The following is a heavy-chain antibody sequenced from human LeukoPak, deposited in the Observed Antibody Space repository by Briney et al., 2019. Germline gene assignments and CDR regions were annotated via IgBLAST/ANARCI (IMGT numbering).Heavy chain of an antibody. D-gene: IGHD2-2*03. Sequence: GASVKVSCKASGYTFTSYDINWVRQATGQGLEWMGWMNPNSGNTGYAQKFQGRVTMTRNTSISTAYMELSSLRSEDTAVYYCARGDGYCSSTSCYPAAFDIWGQGTMVTVSS. V-gene: IGHV1-8*01. CDR3: ARGDGYCSSTSCYPAAFDI. CDR2: MNPNSGNT. J-gene: IGHJ3*02. CDR1: GYTFTSYD.